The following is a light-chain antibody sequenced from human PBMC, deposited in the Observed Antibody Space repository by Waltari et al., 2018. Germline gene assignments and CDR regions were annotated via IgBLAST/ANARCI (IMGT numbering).Light chain of an antibody. J-gene: IGKJ3*01. V-gene: IGKV1-5*03. Sequence: DIQMTQSPSTLSASVGDRVTITCRARQTIGNWLAWYQQKPGKAPKLLIYEASSLQSGVPSRFSGSGSGTEFTLTISSLQPDDFATYYCQQYNSYSFTFGPGTTVDIK. CDR2: EAS. CDR1: QTIGNW. CDR3: QQYNSYSFT.